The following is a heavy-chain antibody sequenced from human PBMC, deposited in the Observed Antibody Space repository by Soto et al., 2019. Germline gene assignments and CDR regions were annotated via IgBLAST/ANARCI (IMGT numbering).Heavy chain of an antibody. D-gene: IGHD6-6*01. Sequence: GGSLRLSCAASGFTFDDYTMHWVRQAPGKGMEWVSLISWDGGSTYYADSVKGRFTISRDNSKNSLYLQMNSLRTEDTALYYCAKDNGSSERGGYYYYYGMDVWGQGTTVTVSS. CDR1: GFTFDDYT. CDR3: AKDNGSSERGGYYYYYGMDV. CDR2: ISWDGGST. V-gene: IGHV3-43*01. J-gene: IGHJ6*02.